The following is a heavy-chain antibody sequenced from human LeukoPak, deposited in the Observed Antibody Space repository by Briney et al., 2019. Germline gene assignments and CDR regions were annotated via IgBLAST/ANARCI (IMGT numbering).Heavy chain of an antibody. CDR1: GYNFSDYY. CDR3: ARGDSSTSNMDV. J-gene: IGHJ6*03. CDR2: ISPYSNGT. D-gene: IGHD2-2*01. V-gene: IGHV1-2*02. Sequence: ASVKVSCKASGYNFSDYYLHWVRQAPGQGLGWMGWISPYSNGTKSARNFQGRVTMARDTSISTAYMELSRLRSDDTAVYYCARGDSSTSNMDVWGKGTTVTTSS.